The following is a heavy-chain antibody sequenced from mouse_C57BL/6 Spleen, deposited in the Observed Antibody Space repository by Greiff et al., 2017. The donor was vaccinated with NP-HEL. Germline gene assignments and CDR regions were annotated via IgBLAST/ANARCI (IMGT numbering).Heavy chain of an antibody. CDR2: FYPGRGSI. J-gene: IGHJ3*01. D-gene: IGHD1-1*01. V-gene: IGHV1-62-2*01. CDR1: GYTFTEYT. Sequence: QVQLQQSGAALVKPGASVTLSCKASGYTFTEYTIHWVKQRSGQGLEWIGWFYPGRGSIKYNEKFKDKATLTADQSSSTVYMELSRLTSEDSAVYFCARHEAPLYYYGSPFAYWGQGTLVTVSA. CDR3: ARHEAPLYYYGSPFAY.